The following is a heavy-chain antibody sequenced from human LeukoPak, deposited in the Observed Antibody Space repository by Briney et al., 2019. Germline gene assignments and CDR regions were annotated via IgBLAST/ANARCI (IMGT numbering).Heavy chain of an antibody. Sequence: ASVKVSCKASGYSFTNYYMHWVRQAPGQGLEWMGLIHPNDGDTKYAQELQDGVTMTRDTSTSTVYMELSSLRSEDTAVYYCATYTQSGAQGVSDYWGQGTLVTVSS. V-gene: IGHV1-46*01. CDR1: GYSFTNYY. D-gene: IGHD3-10*01. CDR3: ATYTQSGAQGVSDY. CDR2: IHPNDGDT. J-gene: IGHJ4*02.